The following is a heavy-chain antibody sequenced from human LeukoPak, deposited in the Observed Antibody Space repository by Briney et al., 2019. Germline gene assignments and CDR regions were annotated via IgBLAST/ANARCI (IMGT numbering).Heavy chain of an antibody. CDR1: GFTFSRYW. CDR2: IHNDGSST. J-gene: IGHJ4*02. CDR3: ARGMYYDILTGPLGFDY. D-gene: IGHD3-9*01. Sequence: GGSLRLSCAASGFTFSRYWMHWVRQAPGTGLVWVSRIHNDGSSTSHADSVKGRFTISRDNAKNTVYLQMNSLRAEDTAVYYCARGMYYDILTGPLGFDYWGQGTLVTVSS. V-gene: IGHV3-74*01.